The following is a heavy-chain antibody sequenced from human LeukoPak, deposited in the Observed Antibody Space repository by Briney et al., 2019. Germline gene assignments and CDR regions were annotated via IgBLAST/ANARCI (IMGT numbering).Heavy chain of an antibody. V-gene: IGHV3-23*01. J-gene: IGHJ4*02. Sequence: GGSLRLSCAASGFTFSSSAMSWVRQAPGKGLEWVSAISGSGGSTYYADSVQGRFTISRDNSKNTLYLQMNSLRAEDTAVYYCAKANMIVVVSHFDYWGQGTLVTVSS. D-gene: IGHD3-22*01. CDR2: ISGSGGST. CDR1: GFTFSSSA. CDR3: AKANMIVVVSHFDY.